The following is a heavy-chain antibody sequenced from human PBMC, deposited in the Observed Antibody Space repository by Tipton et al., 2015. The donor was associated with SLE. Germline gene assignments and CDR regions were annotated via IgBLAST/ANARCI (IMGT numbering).Heavy chain of an antibody. CDR2: IKQDGNEK. CDR1: GFTFSSYA. V-gene: IGHV3-7*01. J-gene: IGHJ5*01. Sequence: GSLRLSCAASGFTFSSYAMTWVRQGPGKGLEWVAHIKQDGNEKVYVDSVKGRFTISRDNAKNSLFLQMTNLRVEDTGVYYCARMGGSNWKREINWFDSWGQGTLVTVSS. D-gene: IGHD1-1*01. CDR3: ARMGGSNWKREINWFDS.